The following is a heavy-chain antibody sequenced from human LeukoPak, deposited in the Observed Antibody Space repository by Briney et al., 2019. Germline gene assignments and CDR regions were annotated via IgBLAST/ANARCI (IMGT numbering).Heavy chain of an antibody. D-gene: IGHD3-3*01. CDR1: GYTLTGYY. J-gene: IGHJ4*01. CDR2: INPNSGGT. V-gene: IGHV1-2*06. CDR3: ARDHGDFVSGYYSY. Sequence: ASVKVSCKASGYTLTGYYMHWVRQAPGQGLEWMGRINPNSGGTNYAQKFQGRVTMTRDTSISTAYMELSRLRSDHTAVYNCARDHGDFVSGYYSYWGQGTLITVSS.